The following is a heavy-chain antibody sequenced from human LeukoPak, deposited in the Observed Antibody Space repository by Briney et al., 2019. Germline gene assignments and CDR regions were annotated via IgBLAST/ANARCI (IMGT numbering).Heavy chain of an antibody. CDR3: ARVIDY. J-gene: IGHJ4*02. CDR2: IYHSGST. Sequence: PSETLSLTCTVSGCSISSGYYWGWIRQPPGKGLEWIGSIYHSGSTYSTPSLKSRVTISVDTSKNQFSPKLSSVTAADTAVYYCARVIDYWGQGTLVAVSS. V-gene: IGHV4-38-2*02. CDR1: GCSISSGYY.